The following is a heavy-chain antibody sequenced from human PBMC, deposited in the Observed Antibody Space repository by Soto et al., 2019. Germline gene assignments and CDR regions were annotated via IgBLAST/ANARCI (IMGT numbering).Heavy chain of an antibody. V-gene: IGHV4-59*08. CDR3: ARLGGYYQALDS. Sequence: SETMSVTCPVSDGYISPYYWSWIRQPPGKGLEWIGYIYYAGTTTYNPSLKSRVSISVDTSKNEVSLKLTSVTAADTAVYYCARLGGYYQALDSWGQGTVVTVSS. J-gene: IGHJ4*02. CDR1: DGYISPYY. CDR2: IYYAGTT. D-gene: IGHD3-22*01.